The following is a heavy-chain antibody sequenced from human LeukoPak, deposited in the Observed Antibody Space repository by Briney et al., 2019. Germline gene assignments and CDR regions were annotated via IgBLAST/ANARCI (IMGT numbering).Heavy chain of an antibody. CDR3: ARAGSYGYGY. V-gene: IGHV4-34*01. CDR2: INHSGST. Sequence: SETLSLTGAVYGGSFSGYYWSWIRQPPGKGLEWIGEINHSGSTNYNPSLKSRVTISVDTSRNQFSLKLSSVTAADTAVYYCARAGSYGYGYWGQGTLVTVSS. J-gene: IGHJ4*02. CDR1: GGSFSGYY. D-gene: IGHD5-18*01.